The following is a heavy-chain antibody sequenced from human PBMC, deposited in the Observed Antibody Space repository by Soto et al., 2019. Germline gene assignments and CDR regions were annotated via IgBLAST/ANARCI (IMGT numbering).Heavy chain of an antibody. V-gene: IGHV1-2*02. Sequence: QVPLVQSGAEVKKPGASVKVSCKASGYTFTGYYMHWLRQAPGQGLEWMGWINPNSGGTKYAQKFQGRVTMTNDTSISTAYMELSRLGSDDTAVYYCARGDFDSSANYYAGWFDPWGQGTLVTVSS. J-gene: IGHJ5*02. CDR1: GYTFTGYY. CDR3: ARGDFDSSANYYAGWFDP. CDR2: INPNSGGT. D-gene: IGHD3-22*01.